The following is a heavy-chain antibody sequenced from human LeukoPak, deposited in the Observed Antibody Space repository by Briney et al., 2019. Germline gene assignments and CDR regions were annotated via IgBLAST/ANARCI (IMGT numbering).Heavy chain of an antibody. V-gene: IGHV1-24*01. J-gene: IGHJ4*02. CDR1: GYTLTELS. CDR2: FDPEDGET. CDR3: ATKRQFDWLSGLDY. D-gene: IGHD3-9*01. Sequence: ASVKVSCKVSGYTLTELSMHWVRQAPGKGLEWMGGFDPEDGETIYAQKFQGRVTMTEDTCTDTAYMELSSLRSEDTAVYYCATKRQFDWLSGLDYWGQGTLVTVSS.